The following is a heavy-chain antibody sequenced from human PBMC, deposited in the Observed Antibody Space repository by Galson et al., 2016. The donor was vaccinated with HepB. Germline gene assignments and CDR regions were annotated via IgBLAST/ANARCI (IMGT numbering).Heavy chain of an antibody. D-gene: IGHD3-16*01. CDR2: ISYDGSNE. J-gene: IGHJ3*02. Sequence: SLRLSCAASGFTFSSFDMHWVRQAPGKGLEWVAVISYDGSNEKYADSVKGRFTISRDNSKNTLYLQMNSLRAEDTAVYYCARESTGRGVDAFDIWGQGTMVTVSS. CDR3: ARESTGRGVDAFDI. V-gene: IGHV3-30*03. CDR1: GFTFSSFD.